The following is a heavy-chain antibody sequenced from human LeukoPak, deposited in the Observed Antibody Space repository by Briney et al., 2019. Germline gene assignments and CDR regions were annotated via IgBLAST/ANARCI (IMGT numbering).Heavy chain of an antibody. Sequence: PSETLSLTCTVSGGSISSSSYYWGWIRQPPGKGLEWIGSIYYSGSTYYNPSLKSRVTISVDTSKNQFSLKLSSVTAADTAVYYCVGLTMIVGGDYWGQGTLVAVSS. CDR3: VGLTMIVGGDY. J-gene: IGHJ4*02. V-gene: IGHV4-39*07. D-gene: IGHD3-22*01. CDR2: IYYSGST. CDR1: GGSISSSSYY.